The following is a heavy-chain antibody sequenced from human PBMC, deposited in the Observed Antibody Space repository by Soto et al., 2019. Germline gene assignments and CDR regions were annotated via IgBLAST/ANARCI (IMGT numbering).Heavy chain of an antibody. V-gene: IGHV6-1*01. CDR1: GDSVSSNSAG. CDR2: TYYRSKWYY. J-gene: IGHJ4*01. CDR3: ARVEQYSGRILDY. Sequence: PSQTLSLTCAITGDSVSSNSAGWIWVRQSPSRGLEWLGRTYYRSKWYYEYAVSVRGRITINPDTSKNPYSLQLNSVTPEDTAVYFCARVEQYSGRILDYWGQGTLGTVSA. D-gene: IGHD5-12*01.